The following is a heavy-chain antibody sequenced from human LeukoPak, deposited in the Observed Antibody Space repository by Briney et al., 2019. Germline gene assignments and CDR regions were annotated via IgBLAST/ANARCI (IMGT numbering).Heavy chain of an antibody. CDR1: GFTFRTYT. Sequence: MSGGSLRLSCVASGFTFRTYTMNWVRQAPGKGLEWVSSISVSSTDIYYADSVKGRFTISRDNAKNSLYLQMISLRAEDTAIYYCARDSTYYDSSGYDYYYGMDVWGQGTTVTVSS. J-gene: IGHJ6*02. CDR2: ISVSSTDI. V-gene: IGHV3-21*06. D-gene: IGHD3-22*01. CDR3: ARDSTYYDSSGYDYYYGMDV.